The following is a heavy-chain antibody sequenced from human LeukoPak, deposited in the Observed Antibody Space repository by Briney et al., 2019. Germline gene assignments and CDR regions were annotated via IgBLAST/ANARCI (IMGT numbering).Heavy chain of an antibody. V-gene: IGHV4-59*01. D-gene: IGHD1-7*01. CDR2: IYYSGNT. J-gene: IGHJ3*02. Sequence: SETLSLTCTVSGGSISSYYWTWIRQPPGKGLEWIGYIYYSGNTDYNPSLKSRVTISVDTSKNQFSLKLSSVTAADTAVYYCASITGTPGLDIWGQGTMVTVSS. CDR3: ASITGTPGLDI. CDR1: GGSISSYY.